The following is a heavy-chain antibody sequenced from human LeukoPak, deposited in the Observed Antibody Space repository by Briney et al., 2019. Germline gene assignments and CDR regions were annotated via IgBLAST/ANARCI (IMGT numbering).Heavy chain of an antibody. V-gene: IGHV4-61*01. CDR3: ARRRSGGYVSNVDFDY. D-gene: IGHD5-12*01. CDR1: GGSISSGNYY. CDR2: IYYSGST. J-gene: IGHJ4*02. Sequence: SETLSLTCTVSGGSISSGNYYWSWIRQPPGKGLEWIGYIYYSGSTNYNPSLKSRVTISVDTSKNQFSLKLSSVTAADTAVYYCARRRSGGYVSNVDFDYWGQGTLVTVSS.